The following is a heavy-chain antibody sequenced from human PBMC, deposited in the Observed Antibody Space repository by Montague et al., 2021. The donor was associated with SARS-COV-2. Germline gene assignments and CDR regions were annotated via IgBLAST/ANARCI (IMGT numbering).Heavy chain of an antibody. V-gene: IGHV3-48*03. J-gene: IGHJ4*02. Sequence: SLRLSCAASGFTFSNYEMNWVRQAPGRGLEWLSDISSSGSPIHYADSVKGRFTISRDNAKNSLYLQMNSLRAEDTALYYCARASYYYDGGGFPLLDYWGQGTLVTVSS. D-gene: IGHD3-22*01. CDR3: ARASYYYDGGGFPLLDY. CDR1: GFTFSNYE. CDR2: ISSSGSPI.